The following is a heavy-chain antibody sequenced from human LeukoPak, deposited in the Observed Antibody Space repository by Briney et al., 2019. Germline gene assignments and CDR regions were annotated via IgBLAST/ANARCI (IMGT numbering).Heavy chain of an antibody. D-gene: IGHD6-6*01. CDR2: IYYSGST. Sequence: SETLSLTCTVSGGSISSYYWSWIRQPPGKGLEWIGYIYYSGSTNYNPSLKSRVTISVDTSKNQFSLKLSSVSAADTAVYYFARDRYSSSSGGWFDAWGQRSLITVSS. CDR3: ARDRYSSSSGGWFDA. CDR1: GGSISSYY. V-gene: IGHV4-59*01. J-gene: IGHJ5*02.